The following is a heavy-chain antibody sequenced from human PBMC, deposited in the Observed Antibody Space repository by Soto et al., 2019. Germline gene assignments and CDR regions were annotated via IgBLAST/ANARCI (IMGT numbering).Heavy chain of an antibody. V-gene: IGHV4-31*03. D-gene: IGHD3-10*01. J-gene: IGHJ5*01. Sequence: PSETLSLTCTVSGGSISSGGYYWSWIRQHPGKGLQWIGYIYYSGSTYYNPSLKSRVTISVDTSKNQFSLKLSSVTAAETAVYYCARVGGMVRGVITLQWFDYWGQGTLVTVSS. CDR2: IYYSGST. CDR3: ARVGGMVRGVITLQWFDY. CDR1: GGSISSGGYY.